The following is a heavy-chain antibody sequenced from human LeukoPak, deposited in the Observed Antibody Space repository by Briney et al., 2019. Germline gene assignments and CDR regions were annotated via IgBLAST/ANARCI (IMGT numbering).Heavy chain of an antibody. CDR1: GGSISSYY. Sequence: PSGTLSLTCTVSGGSISSYYWSWIRQPAGKGLEWIGRIYTSGCTNYNPSLKSRVTMSVDTSKNQFSLKLSSVTAADTAVYYCARDRFLEWLSDYWGQGTLVTVSS. D-gene: IGHD3-3*01. CDR3: ARDRFLEWLSDY. V-gene: IGHV4-4*07. CDR2: IYTSGCT. J-gene: IGHJ4*02.